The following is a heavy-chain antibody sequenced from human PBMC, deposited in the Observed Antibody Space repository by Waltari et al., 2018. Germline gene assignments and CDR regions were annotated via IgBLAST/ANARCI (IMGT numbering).Heavy chain of an antibody. CDR3: ASSYGSGDYYYYGMDV. V-gene: IGHV1-69*02. CDR2: IIPILGIA. Sequence: QVQLVQSGAEVKKPGSSVKVSCKASGGTFSSYTISWVRPAPGQGLEWMGRIIPILGIANYAQKFQGRVTITADKSTSTAYMELSSLRSEDTAVYYCASSYGSGDYYYYGMDVWGQGTTVTVSS. J-gene: IGHJ6*02. D-gene: IGHD3-10*01. CDR1: GGTFSSYT.